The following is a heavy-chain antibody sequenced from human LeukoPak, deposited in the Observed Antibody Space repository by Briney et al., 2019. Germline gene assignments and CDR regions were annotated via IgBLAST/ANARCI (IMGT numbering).Heavy chain of an antibody. Sequence: GGSLRLSCAASGFTFSSYGMHWVRQAPGKGLEWVAFIRYDGSNKYYADSVKGRFTISRDNSKNTLYLQMNSLRAEDTAVYYCAKGGERYYDILTGYDYFDYWGQGTLVTASS. CDR2: IRYDGSNK. V-gene: IGHV3-30*02. J-gene: IGHJ4*02. CDR1: GFTFSSYG. D-gene: IGHD3-9*01. CDR3: AKGGERYYDILTGYDYFDY.